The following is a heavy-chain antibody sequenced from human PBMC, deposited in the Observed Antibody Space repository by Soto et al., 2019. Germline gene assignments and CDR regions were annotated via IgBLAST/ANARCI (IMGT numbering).Heavy chain of an antibody. V-gene: IGHV3-23*01. J-gene: IGHJ4*02. CDR1: GFAFSIYT. CDR2: ISGNGAST. CDR3: ARLGGYSGYDPFDY. D-gene: IGHD5-12*01. Sequence: EVQLLESGGGLVQPGGSLRLSCAASGFAFSIYTTGWVRQAPGKGLEWVSVISGNGASTYYPESVKGRFTISRDLSKNTLFLQMNSLRAEDTAVYYCARLGGYSGYDPFDYWGQGTLVTVSS.